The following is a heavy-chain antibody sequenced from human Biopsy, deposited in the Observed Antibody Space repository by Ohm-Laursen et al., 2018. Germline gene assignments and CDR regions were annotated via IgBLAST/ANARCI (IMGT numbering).Heavy chain of an antibody. CDR1: GDSINSSY. Sequence: SETLPLTCTVSGDSINSSYWSWIRQAPGKGLEWIGFISNSGNTNYNPSLKSRVTISVDTSKNQFSLKLGSVTVADTAVFYCARRGSGGRSFDYWGQGSLVTVSS. CDR3: ARRGSGGRSFDY. CDR2: ISNSGNT. D-gene: IGHD2-15*01. V-gene: IGHV4-59*08. J-gene: IGHJ4*02.